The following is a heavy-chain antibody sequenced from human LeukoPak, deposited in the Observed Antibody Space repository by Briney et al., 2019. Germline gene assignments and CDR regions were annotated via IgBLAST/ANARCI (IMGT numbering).Heavy chain of an antibody. D-gene: IGHD2-21*02. J-gene: IGHJ4*02. Sequence: SETLSLTYTVSGGSISSYYWSWIRQPPGKGLEWIGYIYYSGSTNYNPSLKSRVTISVDTSKNQFSLKLSSVTAADTAVYYCARGYAYCGGDCFYFDYWGQGTLVTVSS. CDR1: GGSISSYY. CDR3: ARGYAYCGGDCFYFDY. CDR2: IYYSGST. V-gene: IGHV4-59*01.